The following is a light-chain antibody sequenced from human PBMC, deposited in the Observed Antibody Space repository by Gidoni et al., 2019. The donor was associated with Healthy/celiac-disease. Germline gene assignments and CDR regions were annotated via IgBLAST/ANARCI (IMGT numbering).Light chain of an antibody. CDR2: GAS. CDR3: QQYNNWSWT. Sequence: EIVMTQSPATLSVSPGERATLSCRASQRVSSNLAWYQQKPGQAPRPLLYGASTRATGIPARFSGSGSGTEFTLTISSLQSEDFAVYYCQQYNNWSWTFGQGTKVEIK. CDR1: QRVSSN. V-gene: IGKV3-15*01. J-gene: IGKJ1*01.